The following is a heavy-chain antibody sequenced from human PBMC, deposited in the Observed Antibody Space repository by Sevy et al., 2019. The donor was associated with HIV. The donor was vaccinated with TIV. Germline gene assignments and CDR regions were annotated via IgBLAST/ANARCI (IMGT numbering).Heavy chain of an antibody. Sequence: ASVKVSCKVSGYSLTKLSIHWVRQGTGKGLEWMGDFDVQDGETIYAKKFQGRLKMTVDTNTDTAYIELSKLTSEDTGGEYLGASGFRIWRGFCRYQRDWFDPWGQGSLVTVSS. J-gene: IGHJ5*02. CDR2: FDVQDGET. CDR3: GASGFRIWRGFCRYQRDWFDP. V-gene: IGHV1-24*01. CDR1: GYSLTKLS. D-gene: IGHD3-3*01.